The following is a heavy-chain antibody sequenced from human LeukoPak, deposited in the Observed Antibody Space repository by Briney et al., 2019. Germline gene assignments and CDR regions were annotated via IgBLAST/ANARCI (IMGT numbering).Heavy chain of an antibody. CDR1: GFTFNYYA. Sequence: PGGSLRLSCVASGFTFNYYAMTWVRQAPGERLEWVSTIGGSGSGPSYADSVRGRFSISRDNSNNMVYLKMHRLRAEDTAVYYCSRVNYGGNSGYHFDYWGQGTLVTVSS. J-gene: IGHJ4*02. V-gene: IGHV3-23*01. CDR2: IGGSGSGP. CDR3: SRVNYGGNSGYHFDY. D-gene: IGHD4-23*01.